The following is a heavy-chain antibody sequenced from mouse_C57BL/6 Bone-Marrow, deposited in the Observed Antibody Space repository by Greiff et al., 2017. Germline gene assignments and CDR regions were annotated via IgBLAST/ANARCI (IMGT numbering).Heavy chain of an antibody. CDR2: IRNKANGYTT. J-gene: IGHJ2*01. CDR1: GFTFTDYY. V-gene: IGHV7-3*01. Sequence: EVKLQESGGGLVQPGGSLSLSCAASGFTFTDYYMSWVRQPPGKALEWLGFIRNKANGYTTEYSASVKGRFTISRDNSQSILYLQMNALRAEDSATYYCARYTGWYFDYWGQGTTLTVSS. CDR3: ARYTGWYFDY. D-gene: IGHD2-3*01.